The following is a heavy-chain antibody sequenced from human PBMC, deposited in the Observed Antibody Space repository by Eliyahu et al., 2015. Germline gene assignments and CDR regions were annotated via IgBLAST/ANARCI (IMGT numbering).Heavy chain of an antibody. D-gene: IGHD6-13*01. J-gene: IGHJ4*02. Sequence: EVQLLESGGGLVQPGGSLRLSCAASGFTFXSYAMSWVRQAPGKGLGWLSAITDSGDITHYADSVKGRFTISRDNSKNTLYLQMNSLRAEDTAVYYCAKEKNRRGSSWVGIDYWGQGTLVTVSS. CDR2: ITDSGDIT. V-gene: IGHV3-23*01. CDR3: AKEKNRRGSSWVGIDY. CDR1: GFTFXSYA.